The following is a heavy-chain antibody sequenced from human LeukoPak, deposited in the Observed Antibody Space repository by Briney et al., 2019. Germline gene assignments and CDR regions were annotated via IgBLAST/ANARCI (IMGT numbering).Heavy chain of an antibody. J-gene: IGHJ4*02. CDR2: ISYDGSNK. CDR1: GFTFSSYG. V-gene: IGHV3-30*18. Sequence: GGSLRLSCAASGFTFSSYGVHWVPQAPGKGLEWVAVISYDGSNKYYADSVKGRFTISRDNSKNTLYLQMNSLRAEDTAVYYCAKVSSGWLDYWGQGTLVTVSS. D-gene: IGHD6-19*01. CDR3: AKVSSGWLDY.